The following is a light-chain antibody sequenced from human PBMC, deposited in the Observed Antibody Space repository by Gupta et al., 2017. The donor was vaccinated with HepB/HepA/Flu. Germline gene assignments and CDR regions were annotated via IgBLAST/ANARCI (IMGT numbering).Light chain of an antibody. Sequence: TVMTQSPLTLSVSPGERATLSCRASQSVISSVAWYQQKPGQAPRLLVYGASTRSTAIPARFSGSGSGTEFTLTISSLQSEDFAVYYCQQYYSWPRTFGQGTRVEIK. CDR3: QQYYSWPRT. CDR1: QSVISS. V-gene: IGKV3-15*01. CDR2: GAS. J-gene: IGKJ1*01.